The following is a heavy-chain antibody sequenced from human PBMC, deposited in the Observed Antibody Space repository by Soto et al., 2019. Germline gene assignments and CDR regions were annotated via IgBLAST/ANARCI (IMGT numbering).Heavy chain of an antibody. D-gene: IGHD3-10*01. CDR3: ARRITMVRGVIPPGFWFDP. V-gene: IGHV1-18*01. CDR1: GYTFTSYG. Sequence: ASVKVSCKASGYTFTSYGISGVRQAPGQGLEWMGWISAYNGNTNYAQKLQGRVTMTTDTSTSTAYMELRSLRSDDTAVYYCARRITMVRGVIPPGFWFDPWGQGALVTVSS. J-gene: IGHJ5*02. CDR2: ISAYNGNT.